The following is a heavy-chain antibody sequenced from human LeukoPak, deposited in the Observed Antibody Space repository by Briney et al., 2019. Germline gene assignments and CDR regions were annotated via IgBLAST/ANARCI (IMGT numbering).Heavy chain of an antibody. Sequence: GGSLRLSCAASGFTFSSYTMNWVRQAPGKGLEWVSSITSTGSDIYYADSVKGRFTISRDNAKNSLYLPVNSLRAEDTAVYYCARGIDSSGWLSWFDPWGQGTLVTVSS. CDR1: GFTFSSYT. CDR2: ITSTGSDI. D-gene: IGHD6-19*01. J-gene: IGHJ5*02. V-gene: IGHV3-21*01. CDR3: ARGIDSSGWLSWFDP.